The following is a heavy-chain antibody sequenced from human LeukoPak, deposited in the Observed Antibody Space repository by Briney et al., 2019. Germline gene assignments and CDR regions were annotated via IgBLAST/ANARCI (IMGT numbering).Heavy chain of an antibody. Sequence: GGSLRLSCAASGFTFSSYGMHWVRQAPGKGLEWVAVISYDGSNKYYADSVKGRFTISRDNSKNTLYLQMNSLRAEDTAVYYCAKVQDYYGSGVGFDYWGQGTLATVSS. CDR2: ISYDGSNK. V-gene: IGHV3-30*18. J-gene: IGHJ4*02. CDR1: GFTFSSYG. CDR3: AKVQDYYGSGVGFDY. D-gene: IGHD3-10*01.